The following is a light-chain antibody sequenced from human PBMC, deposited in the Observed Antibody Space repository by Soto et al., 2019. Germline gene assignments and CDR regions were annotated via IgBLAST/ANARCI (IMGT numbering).Light chain of an antibody. CDR1: QTISSW. J-gene: IGKJ5*01. V-gene: IGKV1-5*03. Sequence: DIQMTQSPSTLSGSVGDRVTITCRASQTISSWLAWYQQKPGKAPKLLIYKASTLKSGVPSRFSGSGSGTDFTLTISSLRPEDFATYYCQQFNNYLITFGQGTRLEIK. CDR3: QQFNNYLIT. CDR2: KAS.